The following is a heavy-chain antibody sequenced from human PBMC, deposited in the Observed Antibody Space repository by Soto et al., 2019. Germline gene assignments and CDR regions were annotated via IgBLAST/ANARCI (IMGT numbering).Heavy chain of an antibody. J-gene: IGHJ4*02. D-gene: IGHD2-21*01. V-gene: IGHV3-74*01. CDR3: ARGTLTSIDMVDY. CDR1: GFTFSSYW. CDR2: ISGAGTRT. Sequence: EVQLVESGGALVQPGGSLRLSCAASGFTFSSYWMHWVRQGPGKGLVWVSRISGAGTRTNYADSVRGRFTVSRDNAKNTLYLQINILTAEDTAVYYCARGTLTSIDMVDYWGQGPLVTVS.